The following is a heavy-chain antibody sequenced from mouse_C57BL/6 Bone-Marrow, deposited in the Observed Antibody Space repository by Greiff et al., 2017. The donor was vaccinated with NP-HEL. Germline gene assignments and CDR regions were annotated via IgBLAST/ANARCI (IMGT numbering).Heavy chain of an antibody. D-gene: IGHD2-4*01. V-gene: IGHV3-6*01. CDR2: ISYDGSN. CDR3: ARENYDYDVESWFAY. CDR1: GYSITSGYY. Sequence: VQLKQSGPGLVKPSHSLSLTCSVTGYSITSGYYWNWIRQFPGNKLEWMGYISYDGSNNYNPSLKNRISITRDTSKNQFFLKLNSVTTEDTATYYCARENYDYDVESWFAYWGQGTLVTVSA. J-gene: IGHJ3*01.